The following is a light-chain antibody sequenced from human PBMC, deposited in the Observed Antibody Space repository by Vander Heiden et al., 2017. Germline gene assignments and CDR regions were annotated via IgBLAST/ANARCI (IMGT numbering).Light chain of an antibody. CDR1: QSILHTSNNKNN. CDR2: WAS. CDR3: QQYYNPQPYT. Sequence: DIVMTQSPDSLALSLGETATINCQSSQSILHTSNNKNNLAWYQQKPGQPPKLLIYWASTREFGVPDRFSGSGSGTHFSLTISSLQAEDVAVYYCQQYYNPQPYTFGQGTKL. J-gene: IGKJ2*01. V-gene: IGKV4-1*01.